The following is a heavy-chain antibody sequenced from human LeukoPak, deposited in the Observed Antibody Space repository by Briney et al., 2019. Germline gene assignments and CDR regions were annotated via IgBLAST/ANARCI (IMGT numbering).Heavy chain of an antibody. CDR2: IKSKADDGTT. D-gene: IGHD5-12*01. CDR1: GFTFSKAW. J-gene: IGHJ4*02. V-gene: IGHV3-15*01. Sequence: GGSLRLSCAAPGFTFSKAWMSWVRQAPGKGPEWVGRIKSKADDGTTDYAAPVKGRFAISRDDSTNTLFLQMNSLKTEVTAVSYLTTPNYTGYDFFCWVQGTLVTVSS. CDR3: TTPNYTGYDFFC.